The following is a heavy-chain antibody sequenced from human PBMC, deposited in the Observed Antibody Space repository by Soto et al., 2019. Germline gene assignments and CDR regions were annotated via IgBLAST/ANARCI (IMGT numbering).Heavy chain of an antibody. Sequence: PGGSLRLSCAASGFTFSSYAMSWVRQAPGKGLEWVSSISGSGGSTYYADSVKGRFTISRDNSKNTLYLQMNSLRAEDTAVYYCAKASAPGGTYFPLWFWGQGTLVTV. D-gene: IGHD1-26*01. CDR2: ISGSGGST. V-gene: IGHV3-23*01. J-gene: IGHJ4*02. CDR3: AKASAPGGTYFPLWF. CDR1: GFTFSSYA.